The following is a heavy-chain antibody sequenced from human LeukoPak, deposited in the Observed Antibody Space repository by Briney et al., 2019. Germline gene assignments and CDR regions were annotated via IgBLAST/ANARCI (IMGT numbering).Heavy chain of an antibody. D-gene: IGHD6-6*01. CDR2: ISGSADNT. CDR3: AKTGYSSSSPARYFDY. CDR1: GFIFSNHA. V-gene: IGHV3-23*01. Sequence: PGGSLRLSCAASGFIFSNHAMSWVRQTPGKGLEWVSVISGSADNTFYADSVKGRFTISRDNSKNTLYLQMSNLRAEDTSVYYCAKTGYSSSSPARYFDYWGQGTLVTVSS. J-gene: IGHJ4*02.